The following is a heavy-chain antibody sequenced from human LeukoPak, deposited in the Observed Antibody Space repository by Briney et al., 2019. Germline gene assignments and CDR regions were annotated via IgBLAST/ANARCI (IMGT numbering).Heavy chain of an antibody. Sequence: ASVKVSCKASGYTFTSYYMHWVRQAPGQGLEWMGIINPSGGSTSYAQKFQGRVTMTRDTCTSTVYMELSSLRSEDTAVYYCARDHKKGRPGDWFDPWGQGTLVTVSS. CDR3: ARDHKKGRPGDWFDP. D-gene: IGHD3-10*01. CDR2: INPSGGST. J-gene: IGHJ5*02. V-gene: IGHV1-46*01. CDR1: GYTFTSYY.